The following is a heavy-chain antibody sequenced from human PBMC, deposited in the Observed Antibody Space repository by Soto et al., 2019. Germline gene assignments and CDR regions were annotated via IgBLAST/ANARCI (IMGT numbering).Heavy chain of an antibody. CDR2: IIPMFGTV. D-gene: IGHD3-22*01. V-gene: IGHV1-69*13. CDR1: GGTFRRFG. CDR3: ARDLPPDYYPSSGYDYPPFEY. Sequence: AVKVSCKASGGTFRRFGFSWVRQAPGQGLEWMGGIIPMFGTVKYAQTFRGRVTIIPDESTNTAHMELSSLRSEDPAGYDCARDLPPDYYPSSGYDYPPFEYWGQGTLVPVPP. J-gene: IGHJ4*02.